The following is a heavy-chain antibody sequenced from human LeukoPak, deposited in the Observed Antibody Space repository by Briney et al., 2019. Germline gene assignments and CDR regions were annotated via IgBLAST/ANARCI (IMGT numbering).Heavy chain of an antibody. J-gene: IGHJ6*02. V-gene: IGHV3-33*06. Sequence: GRSLRLSCAASGFTFSNYGMHWVRQAPGKGLEWVAVIWYDGSDKYYADSVKGRFTISRDNSKSTLYLQMNSLRAEDTAVYYCAKDYGYSSSSGPYGMDVWGQGTTVTVSS. CDR1: GFTFSNYG. CDR3: AKDYGYSSSSGPYGMDV. D-gene: IGHD6-13*01. CDR2: IWYDGSDK.